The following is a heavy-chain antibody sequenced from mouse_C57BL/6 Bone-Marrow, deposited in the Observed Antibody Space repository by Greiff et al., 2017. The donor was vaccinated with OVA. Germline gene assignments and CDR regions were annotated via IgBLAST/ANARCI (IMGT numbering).Heavy chain of an antibody. CDR3: ARNYWYFDV. CDR1: GFTFSDYG. Sequence: DVKLVESGGGLVKPGGSLKLSCAASGFTFSDYGMHWVRQAPEKGLEWVAYISSGSSTIYYADTVKGRFTISRDNAKNTLFLQMTSLGSDDTAMYYCARNYWYFDVWGTGTTVTVSS. V-gene: IGHV5-17*01. CDR2: ISSGSSTI. J-gene: IGHJ1*03.